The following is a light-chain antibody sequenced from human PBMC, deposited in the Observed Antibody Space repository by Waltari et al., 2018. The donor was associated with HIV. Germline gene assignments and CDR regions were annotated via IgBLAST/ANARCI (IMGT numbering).Light chain of an antibody. J-gene: IGKJ4*01. CDR1: PSVSSSY. V-gene: IGKV3-20*01. Sequence: EIVLTQSPGTLSLSPGERATLSCRASPSVSSSYLAWYQQKLGQAPRLLIYGASSRATGIPDRFSGSGSGTDFTLTISRLEPEDFAVYYCHQYGSSPETFGGGTKVEIK. CDR3: HQYGSSPET. CDR2: GAS.